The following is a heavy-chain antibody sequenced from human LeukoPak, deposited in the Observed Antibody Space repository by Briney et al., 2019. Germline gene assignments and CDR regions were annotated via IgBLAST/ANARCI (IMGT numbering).Heavy chain of an antibody. J-gene: IGHJ5*02. Sequence: PSETLSLTCAVYGGSFSGYYWSWIRQPPGKGLEWIGYIYYSGSTNYNPSLKSRVTISVDTSKKQFSLNLSSVTAADTAVYYCARHSSLQYFDWLSPWGQGTLVTVSS. CDR2: IYYSGST. CDR1: GGSFSGYY. D-gene: IGHD3-9*01. CDR3: ARHSSLQYFDWLSP. V-gene: IGHV4-59*08.